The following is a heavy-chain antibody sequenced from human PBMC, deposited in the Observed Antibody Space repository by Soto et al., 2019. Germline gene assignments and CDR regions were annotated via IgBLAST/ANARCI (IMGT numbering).Heavy chain of an antibody. CDR1: GFTFSSYG. CDR2: ISYDGSNK. V-gene: IGHV3-30*18. J-gene: IGHJ4*02. D-gene: IGHD1-26*01. Sequence: QVQLVESGGGVVQPGRSLRLSCAASGFTFSSYGMHWVRQAPGKGLEWVAVISYDGSNKYYADSVKGRFTISRDNSKNPLYLQMNSLRAEDTAVYYCAKASLTNIVGATSYFDYWGQGTLVTVSS. CDR3: AKASLTNIVGATSYFDY.